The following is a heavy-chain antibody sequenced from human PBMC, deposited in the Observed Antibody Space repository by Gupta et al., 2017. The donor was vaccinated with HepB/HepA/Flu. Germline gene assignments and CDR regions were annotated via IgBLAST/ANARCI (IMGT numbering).Heavy chain of an antibody. CDR2: IYYSGST. V-gene: IGHV4-61*01. J-gene: IGHJ2*01. CDR1: GGSVSSGSYY. CDR3: ARVVVVVPAAIGGWYFDL. Sequence: QVQLQESGPGLVKPSETLSLTCTVSGGSVSSGSYYWSWIRQPPGKGLEWIGYIYYSGSTNYNPSLKSRVTISVDTSKNQFSLKLSSVTAADTAVYYCARVVVVVPAAIGGWYFDLWGRGTLVTVSS. D-gene: IGHD2-2*02.